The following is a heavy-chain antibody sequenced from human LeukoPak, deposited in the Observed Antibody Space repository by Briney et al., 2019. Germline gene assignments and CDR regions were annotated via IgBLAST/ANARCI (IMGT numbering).Heavy chain of an antibody. CDR1: GYTFTAYY. V-gene: IGHV1-2*02. J-gene: IGHJ4*02. CDR2: INPNIGGA. D-gene: IGHD3-16*01. Sequence: ASVKVSCKASGYTFTAYYIHWLRQAPGQGLEWMGWINPNIGGANYALKFQGRVTMTRDTSISTVYMELRRLRSDDTAVYYCARVGGIKLTDYFFDSWGQGTLVIVSS. CDR3: ARVGGIKLTDYFFDS.